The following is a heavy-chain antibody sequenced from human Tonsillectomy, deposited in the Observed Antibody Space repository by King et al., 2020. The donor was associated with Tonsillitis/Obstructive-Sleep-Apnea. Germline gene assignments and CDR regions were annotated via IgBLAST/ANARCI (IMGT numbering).Heavy chain of an antibody. D-gene: IGHD3-10*01. CDR1: GGSISSYY. Sequence: VQLQESGPGLVKPSETLSLTCTVSGGSISSYYWSWIRQPPGKGLEWIGYIYYSGSTNYNPSLKSRVTIPVETSKNQFSLKLSSVTAADTAVYYCARHRPEYYYGSGSYYFDIWGQGTMVTVSS. CDR2: IYYSGST. J-gene: IGHJ3*02. V-gene: IGHV4-59*08. CDR3: ARHRPEYYYGSGSYYFDI.